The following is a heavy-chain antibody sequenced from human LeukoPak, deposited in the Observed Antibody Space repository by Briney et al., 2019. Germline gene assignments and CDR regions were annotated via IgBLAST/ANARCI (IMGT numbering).Heavy chain of an antibody. V-gene: IGHV4-34*01. CDR2: INHSGST. D-gene: IGHD3-10*01. CDR1: GGSFSGYY. J-gene: IGHJ4*02. CDR3: ARGRGGIWFGELLLRY. Sequence: SETLSLTRAVYGGSFSGYYWSWISQPPGKGLEWIGEINHSGSTNYNPALKSRVTLSVDTPKNQFLLRPKSVTAADTAVYYCARGRGGIWFGELLLRYWGQGTLVTVSS.